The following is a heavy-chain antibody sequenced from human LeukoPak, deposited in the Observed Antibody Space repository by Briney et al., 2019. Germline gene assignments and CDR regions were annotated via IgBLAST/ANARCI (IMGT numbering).Heavy chain of an antibody. D-gene: IGHD3-22*01. V-gene: IGHV4-30-4*01. Sequence: PSETLSLTCTVSGGSISSGDYYWSWIRQPPGKGLEWIGYIYYSGSTYYNPSLKSRVTISVDTSKNQFSLKLSSVTAADTAVYYCASHFYYYDSSGSKNGSFDYWGQGTLVTVSS. CDR3: ASHFYYYDSSGSKNGSFDY. J-gene: IGHJ4*02. CDR1: GGSISSGDYY. CDR2: IYYSGST.